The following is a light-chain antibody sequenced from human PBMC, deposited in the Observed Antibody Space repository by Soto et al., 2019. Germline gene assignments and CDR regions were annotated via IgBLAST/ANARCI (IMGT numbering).Light chain of an antibody. V-gene: IGLV2-8*01. J-gene: IGLJ1*01. CDR3: TSDAGGNNV. CDR1: SSDVGGYNY. CDR2: EVN. Sequence: QSALTQPPSASGSPGQSVTISCTGTSSDVGGYNYVSWYQQHPGKVPKLMVYEVNKRPSGVPDRFSGLKSGNTASLTVSWLQAEEEADYYCTSDAGGNNVFGTGTKLTVL.